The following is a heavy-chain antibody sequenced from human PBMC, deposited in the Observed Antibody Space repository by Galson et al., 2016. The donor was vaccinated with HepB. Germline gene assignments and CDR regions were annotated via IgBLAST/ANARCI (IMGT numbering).Heavy chain of an antibody. CDR2: IRSTGTTT. V-gene: IGHV3-48*02. D-gene: IGHD2-21*01. CDR3: ARDPHSLDF. CDR1: GFSLSSYS. Sequence: SLRLSCAASGFSLSSYSMNWVRQAPGKGLEWVSYIRSTGTTTHYADSVKGRFTIPRDVAENSVYLQMNSLREEDTAVYYCARDPHSLDFWGQGTLVTVSS. J-gene: IGHJ4*02.